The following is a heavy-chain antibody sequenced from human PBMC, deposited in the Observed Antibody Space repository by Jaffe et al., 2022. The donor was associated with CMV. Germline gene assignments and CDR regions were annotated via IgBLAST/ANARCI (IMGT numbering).Heavy chain of an antibody. CDR3: ARVGGNSNWFDP. V-gene: IGHV4-59*01. CDR2: IYYSGST. J-gene: IGHJ5*02. CDR1: GGSISSYY. D-gene: IGHD2-21*02. Sequence: QVQLQESGPGLVKPSETLSLTCTVSGGSISSYYWSWIRQPPGKGLEWIGYIYYSGSTNYNPSLKSRVTISVDTSKNQFSLKLSSVTAADTAVYYCARVGGNSNWFDPWGQGTLVTVSS.